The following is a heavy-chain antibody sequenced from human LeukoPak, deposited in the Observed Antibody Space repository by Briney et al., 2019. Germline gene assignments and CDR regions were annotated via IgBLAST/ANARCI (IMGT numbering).Heavy chain of an antibody. D-gene: IGHD2-2*01. CDR3: ARDVGEYCSSTNCYASHY. CDR1: GYTFTSNY. Sequence: GASVKVSCKAFGYTFTSNYMHWVRQAPGQGLEWMGWINPHSGGTNYAQKFQGGVTMTRDTSITTAYMELSSLRSDDTAVYYCARDVGEYCSSTNCYASHYWGQGTLVTVSS. J-gene: IGHJ4*02. CDR2: INPHSGGT. V-gene: IGHV1-2*02.